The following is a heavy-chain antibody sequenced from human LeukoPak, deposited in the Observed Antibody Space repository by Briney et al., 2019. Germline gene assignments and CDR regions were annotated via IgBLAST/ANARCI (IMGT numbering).Heavy chain of an antibody. CDR2: INHSGST. D-gene: IGHD1-26*01. CDR1: GGSFSGYY. V-gene: IGHV4-34*01. CDR3: ARGIRSYRAFDI. J-gene: IGHJ3*02. Sequence: SETLSLTCAVYGGSFSGYYWSWIRQPPGKGLEWIGEINHSGSTNYNPSLKSRVTISVDTSKNQFSLKLSAVTAADTAVYYCARGIRSYRAFDIWGQGTMVTVSS.